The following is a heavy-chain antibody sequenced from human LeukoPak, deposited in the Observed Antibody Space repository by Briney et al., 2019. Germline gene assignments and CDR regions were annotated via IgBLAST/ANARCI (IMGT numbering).Heavy chain of an antibody. J-gene: IGHJ1*01. D-gene: IGHD7-27*01. V-gene: IGHV3-15*01. CDR2: IKSKVHGETI. CDR1: GFTFDDYG. CDR3: TTVWGGD. Sequence: PGGSLRLSCAASGFTFDDYGMSWVRQAPGEGLEWLGRIKSKVHGETIDYAAPVKGRFTISRDDSKNTLYLEMNSLKTEDTAVYYCTTVWGGDWGQGTLVTVSS.